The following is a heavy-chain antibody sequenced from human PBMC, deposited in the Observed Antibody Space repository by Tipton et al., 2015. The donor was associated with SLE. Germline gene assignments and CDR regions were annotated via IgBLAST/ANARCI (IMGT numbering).Heavy chain of an antibody. D-gene: IGHD6-25*01. CDR1: GASLSRGDDF. CDR2: IHTTGGT. CDR3: ARDGDGSDF. Sequence: TLSLTCTVSGASLSRGDDFWSWIRQSAGKGLEWIGRIHTTGGTHYNPSLQSRVSMSIDTSKNQFSLRLRSLTAADTAIYYCARDGDGSDFWGQGTLVTVS. J-gene: IGHJ4*02. V-gene: IGHV4-61*02.